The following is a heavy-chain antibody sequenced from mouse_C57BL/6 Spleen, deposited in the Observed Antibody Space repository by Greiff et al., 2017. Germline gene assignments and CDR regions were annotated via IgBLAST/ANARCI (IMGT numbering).Heavy chain of an antibody. V-gene: IGHV3-6*01. CDR2: ISYDGSN. CDR3: ARNWEDWFAD. Sequence: EVQLQESGPGLVKPSQSLSLTCSVTGYSITSGYYWNWIRQFPGNKLEWMGYISYDGSNNYNPSLKNRISITRDTSKNQFFLKLNSVTTEDTATYYCARNWEDWFADWGQGTLVTVSA. CDR1: GYSITSGYY. J-gene: IGHJ3*01. D-gene: IGHD4-1*01.